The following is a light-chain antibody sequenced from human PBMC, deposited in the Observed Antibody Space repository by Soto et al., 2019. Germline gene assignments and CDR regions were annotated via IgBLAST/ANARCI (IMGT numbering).Light chain of an antibody. CDR3: QQYNSYSGYT. CDR2: KAS. CDR1: QSINSW. J-gene: IGKJ2*01. V-gene: IGKV1-5*03. Sequence: DIQMTQSPSTLSASVGDRVTITCRASQSINSWLAWYQQKPGKAPKPLIYKASSLESGVPSRFSGSGSGTEFTLTISSLQPDEFATYYCQQYNSYSGYTFGQGTKLEIK.